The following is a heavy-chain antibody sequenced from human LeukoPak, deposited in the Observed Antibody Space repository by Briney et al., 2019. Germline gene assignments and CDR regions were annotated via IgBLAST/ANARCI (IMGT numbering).Heavy chain of an antibody. Sequence: GGSLRLSCAASGFTVSSNYMSWVRQAPGKGLEWVSVIYSGGSTYYADSVKGRFTISRDNSKNTLYLQMNSLRAEDTAVYYCARDSTPLNGDTAMVNDAFDIWGQGTMVTVSS. V-gene: IGHV3-53*01. CDR1: GFTVSSNY. CDR2: IYSGGST. CDR3: ARDSTPLNGDTAMVNDAFDI. J-gene: IGHJ3*02. D-gene: IGHD5-18*01.